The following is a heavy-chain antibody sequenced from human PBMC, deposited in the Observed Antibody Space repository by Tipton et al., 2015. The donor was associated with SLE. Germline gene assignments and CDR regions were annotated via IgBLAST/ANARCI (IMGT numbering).Heavy chain of an antibody. CDR3: ARVADYYGSGHYYYYMDI. V-gene: IGHV4-31*03. D-gene: IGHD3-10*01. Sequence: TLSLTCTVSGGSISSGGYYWSWIRQHPGKGLEWIGYIYYSGSTYYNLSLKSRVTISVDTSKNQFSLKLSSVTAADTAVYYCARVADYYGSGHYYYYMDIWGKGTTVTVSS. CDR2: IYYSGST. CDR1: GGSISSGGYY. J-gene: IGHJ6*03.